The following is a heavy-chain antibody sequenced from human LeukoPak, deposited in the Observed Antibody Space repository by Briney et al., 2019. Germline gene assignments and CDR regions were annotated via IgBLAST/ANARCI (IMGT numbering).Heavy chain of an antibody. CDR2: IYYSGST. Sequence: SETLSLTCTVSGGSISSYYWSWIRQPPGKGLEWIGYIYYSGSTNYNPSLKSRVTMSVDTSKNQFSLKLSSVTAADTAVYYCARVAKGSGSYYFFDYWGQGTLVTVSS. V-gene: IGHV4-59*01. D-gene: IGHD3-10*01. CDR1: GGSISSYY. CDR3: ARVAKGSGSYYFFDY. J-gene: IGHJ4*02.